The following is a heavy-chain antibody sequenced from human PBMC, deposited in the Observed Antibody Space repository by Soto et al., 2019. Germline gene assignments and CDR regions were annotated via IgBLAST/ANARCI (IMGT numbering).Heavy chain of an antibody. CDR1: GFIFSNNG. CDR2: MSYDGSDT. Sequence: GGSLRLSCVASGFIFSNNGMRWVRQTPGKGLEWVAFMSYDGSDTFYADSVKGRFTISRDNSKNTLFLHMSNLRAEDTAMYYCTIVRVADSALDHWGQGTLVTVSS. J-gene: IGHJ4*02. CDR3: TIVRVADSALDH. D-gene: IGHD3-10*02. V-gene: IGHV3-30*02.